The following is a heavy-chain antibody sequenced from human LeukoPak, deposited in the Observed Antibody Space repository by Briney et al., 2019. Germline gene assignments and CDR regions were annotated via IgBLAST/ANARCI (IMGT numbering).Heavy chain of an antibody. J-gene: IGHJ3*02. D-gene: IGHD6-6*01. Sequence: ASVKVSCKASGYTFTGNYMHWVRQAPGQGLEWMGWINPNSGGTNYAQRFQGRVSMTRDTSISAAYMEMSRLRSDDTAVYYCARRPPALGAFDIWGQGTMVSVSS. CDR2: INPNSGGT. V-gene: IGHV1-2*02. CDR3: ARRPPALGAFDI. CDR1: GYTFTGNY.